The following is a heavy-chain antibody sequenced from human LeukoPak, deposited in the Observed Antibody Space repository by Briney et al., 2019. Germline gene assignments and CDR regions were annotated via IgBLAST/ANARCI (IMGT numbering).Heavy chain of an antibody. CDR1: GGSISSGSYY. D-gene: IGHD3-22*01. V-gene: IGHV4-61*02. CDR2: IYTSGST. CDR3: ARDLSVTDSSGPFDY. Sequence: SETLSLTCTVSGGSISSGSYYWSWIRQPAGKGLEWIGRIYTSGSTNYNPSLKSRVTMSVDTSKNQFSLKLSSVTAADTAVYYCARDLSVTDSSGPFDYWGQGTLVTVSS. J-gene: IGHJ4*02.